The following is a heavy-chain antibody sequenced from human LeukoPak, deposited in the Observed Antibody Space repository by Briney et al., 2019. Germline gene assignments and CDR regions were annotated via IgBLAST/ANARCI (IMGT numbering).Heavy chain of an antibody. CDR3: AKGAYDYIEVAYFDY. J-gene: IGHJ4*02. Sequence: GGALRLSCAASGFTISSYFMSWVRQAPGKGLEWVSGIIGSGGSTYYADSVKARFTISRDNSKNALYLQVNSLTAEDTAVYYCAKGAYDYIEVAYFDYWGQGTLVTVSS. CDR1: GFTISSYF. D-gene: IGHD5-12*01. V-gene: IGHV3-23*01. CDR2: IIGSGGST.